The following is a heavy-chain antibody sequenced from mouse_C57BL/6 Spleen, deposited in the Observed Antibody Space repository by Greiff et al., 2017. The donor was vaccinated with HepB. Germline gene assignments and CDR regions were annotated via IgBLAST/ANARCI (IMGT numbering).Heavy chain of an antibody. D-gene: IGHD2-12*01. J-gene: IGHJ3*01. V-gene: IGHV5-17*01. CDR1: GFTFSDYG. CDR2: ISSGSSTI. CDR3: ARPLRPAWFAY. Sequence: EVKLLESGGGLVKPGGSLKLSCAASGFTFSDYGMHWVRQAPEKGLEWVAYISSGSSTIYYADTVKGRFTISRDNAKSTLFLQMTSLRSEDTAMYYCARPLRPAWFAYWGQGTLVTVSA.